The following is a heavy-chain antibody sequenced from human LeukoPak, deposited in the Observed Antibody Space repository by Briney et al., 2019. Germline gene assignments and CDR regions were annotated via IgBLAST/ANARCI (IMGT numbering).Heavy chain of an antibody. J-gene: IGHJ4*02. CDR1: GFTFSSYS. V-gene: IGHV3-21*01. D-gene: IGHD1-26*01. CDR3: ARECSGSYYGDY. CDR2: ISSSSSYI. Sequence: GGSLRLSCAASGFTFSSYSMNWVRQAPGKGLEWVSSISSSSSYIYYADSVKGRFTISRDNAKNSLYLQMNSLRAEDTAVYYCARECSGSYYGDYWGQGTLVTVSS.